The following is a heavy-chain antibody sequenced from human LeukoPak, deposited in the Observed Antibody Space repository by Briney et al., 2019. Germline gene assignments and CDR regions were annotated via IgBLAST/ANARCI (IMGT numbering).Heavy chain of an antibody. J-gene: IGHJ4*02. D-gene: IGHD4-17*01. CDR2: IYYSGST. V-gene: IGHV4-31*03. CDR1: GGPISSGGYY. CDR3: ARDLYGDLDY. Sequence: SQTLSLTCTVSGGPISSGGYYWSWIRQHPGKGLEWIGYIYYSGSTYYNPSLKSRVTISVDTSKNQFSLKLSSVTAADTAVYYCARDLYGDLDYWGQGTLVTVSS.